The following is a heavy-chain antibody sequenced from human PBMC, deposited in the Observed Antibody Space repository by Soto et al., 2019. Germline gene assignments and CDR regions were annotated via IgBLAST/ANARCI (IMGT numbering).Heavy chain of an antibody. Sequence: QVQLVQSGAEVKKPGSSVRVSCKASGGTFNNYAFNWVRQAPGQGLEWMGGLIPIFTTPHYAQKFQGRVTINADESTSTFYMELSNLRSEDTAIYFCSRGSSSWFLAYWGQGTLVTVSS. CDR1: GGTFNNYA. D-gene: IGHD6-13*01. V-gene: IGHV1-69*12. J-gene: IGHJ4*02. CDR2: LIPIFTTP. CDR3: SRGSSSWFLAY.